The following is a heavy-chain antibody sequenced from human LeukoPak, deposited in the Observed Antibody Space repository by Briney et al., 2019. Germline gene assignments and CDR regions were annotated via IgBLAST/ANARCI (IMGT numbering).Heavy chain of an antibody. J-gene: IGHJ5*02. CDR1: GGTFSSYA. D-gene: IGHD1-1*01. CDR3: ARGRNWNDERNWFDP. Sequence: GASVKVSCKASGGTFSSYAISWVRQAPGQGLEWMGRIIPILGIANYAQKFQGRVTITADKSTSTAYMELSSLRSEDTAVYYCARGRNWNDERNWFDPWGQGTLVTVSS. V-gene: IGHV1-69*04. CDR2: IIPILGIA.